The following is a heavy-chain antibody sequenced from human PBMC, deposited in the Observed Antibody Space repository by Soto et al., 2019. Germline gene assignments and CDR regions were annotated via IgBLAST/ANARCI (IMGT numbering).Heavy chain of an antibody. CDR3: ARGVHLGELSLGEVDY. D-gene: IGHD3-16*02. CDR2: MNPNSGNT. V-gene: IGHV1-8*01. J-gene: IGHJ4*02. CDR1: GYTFTSYD. Sequence: ASVKVSCKASGYTFTSYDINWVRQATGQGLEWMGWMNPNSGNTGYAQKLQGRVTMTTDTSISTAYMELRSLRSDDTAVYYCARGVHLGELSLGEVDYWGQGTLVTVSS.